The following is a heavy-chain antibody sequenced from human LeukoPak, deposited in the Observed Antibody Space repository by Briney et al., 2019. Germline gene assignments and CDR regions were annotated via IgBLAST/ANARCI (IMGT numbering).Heavy chain of an antibody. CDR3: ARGGTAVIAPYAFDI. Sequence: PSETLSLTCTVSGGSISGYYWSWIRQPPGKGLEWIGYIYYSGSTNYNSSLKSRLTISVDTSKNQFSLWLSSVTAADTAVYYCARGGTAVIAPYAFDIWGQGTMVTVSS. CDR1: GGSISGYY. CDR2: IYYSGST. V-gene: IGHV4-59*01. D-gene: IGHD4-23*01. J-gene: IGHJ3*02.